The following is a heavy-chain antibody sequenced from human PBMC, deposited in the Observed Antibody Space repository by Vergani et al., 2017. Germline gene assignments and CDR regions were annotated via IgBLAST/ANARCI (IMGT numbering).Heavy chain of an antibody. J-gene: IGHJ6*03. CDR1: GFTFSSYA. CDR3: AXAFYGDLLPRYMDV. Sequence: VQLVESGGGVVQPGTSLRLSCAASGFTFSSYAMSWVRQAPGKGLEWVSAISGSGGSTYYADSVKGRFTISRDKSKNTLYLQMNSLRAEDTAVYYCAXAFYGDLLPRYMDVWGKGTTVTVSS. CDR2: ISGSGGST. D-gene: IGHD4-17*01. V-gene: IGHV3-23*04.